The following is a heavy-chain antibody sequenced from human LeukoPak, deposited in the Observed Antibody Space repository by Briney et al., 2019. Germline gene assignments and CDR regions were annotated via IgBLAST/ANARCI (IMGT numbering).Heavy chain of an antibody. V-gene: IGHV4-34*01. J-gene: IGHJ6*03. Sequence: PSETLSLTCGVYGGSFSGYDWSWVRQPPGKGLEWIGEINDGGDTNYNLSLKSRVTMSVDTSKNHFSLEVRSMTAADTAVYYCARGLGWKVATMGLFFMDVWGEGTTVTVSS. CDR2: INDGGDT. CDR1: GGSFSGYD. D-gene: IGHD5-24*01. CDR3: ARGLGWKVATMGLFFMDV.